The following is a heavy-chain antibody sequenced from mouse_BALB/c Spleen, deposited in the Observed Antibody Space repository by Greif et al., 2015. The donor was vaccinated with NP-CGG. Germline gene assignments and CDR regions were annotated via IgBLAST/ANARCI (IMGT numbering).Heavy chain of an antibody. CDR2: ISYDGSN. CDR3: ARGDAMDY. CDR1: GYSITSGYY. J-gene: IGHJ4*01. Sequence: VQLKESGPGLVKPSQSLSLTCSVTGYSITSGYYWNWIRQFPGNKLEWMGYISYDGSNNYNPSLKNRISITRDTSKNQFFLKLNSVTTEDTATYYCARGDAMDYWGQGTSVTVSS. V-gene: IGHV3-6*02.